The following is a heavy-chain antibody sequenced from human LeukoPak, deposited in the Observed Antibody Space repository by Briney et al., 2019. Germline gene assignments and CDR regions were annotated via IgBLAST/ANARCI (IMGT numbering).Heavy chain of an antibody. CDR3: AREENCGGDCYAYYFDY. CDR1: GFTFSSYS. V-gene: IGHV3-21*01. D-gene: IGHD2-21*02. Sequence: GGSLRLSCAASGFTFSSYSMNWVRQAPGKGLEWVSSISSSSSYMYYADSVKGRFTISRDNAKNSLYLQMNSLRAEDTAVYYCAREENCGGDCYAYYFDYWGQGTLVTVSS. CDR2: ISSSSSYM. J-gene: IGHJ4*02.